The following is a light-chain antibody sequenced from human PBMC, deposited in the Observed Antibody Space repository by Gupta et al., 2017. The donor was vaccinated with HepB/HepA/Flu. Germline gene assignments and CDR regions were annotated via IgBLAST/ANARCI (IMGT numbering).Light chain of an antibody. CDR2: SNR. CDR3: ASWDDRLDGPV. CDR1: SSNVGSNT. Sequence: QSMLTQPPSASGTPGQRVTISCFGSSSNVGSNTVNWYQHPPGTAPKVLIYSNRERPSGVPDRFSGSKSGTSASLAISGLQSGDEADYYCASWDDRLDGPVFGGGTKVTVL. J-gene: IGLJ3*02. V-gene: IGLV1-44*01.